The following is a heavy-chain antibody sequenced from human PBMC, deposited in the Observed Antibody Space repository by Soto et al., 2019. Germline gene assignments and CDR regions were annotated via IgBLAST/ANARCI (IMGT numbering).Heavy chain of an antibody. V-gene: IGHV4-38-2*01. J-gene: IGHJ6*02. CDR2: IYQSGTT. CDR1: GYFIRNGYY. CDR3: ASEGYYYGMDV. Sequence: TSETLSLTCAVSGYFIRNGYYWGWVRHSPGKGLEWIGRIYQSGTTNYSPSFQGHVTIPADKSISTAYLQWSSLKASDTAMYYCASEGYYYGMDVWGQGTTVTVSS.